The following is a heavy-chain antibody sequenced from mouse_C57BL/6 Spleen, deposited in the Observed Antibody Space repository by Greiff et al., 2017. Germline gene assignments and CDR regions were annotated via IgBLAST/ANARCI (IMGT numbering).Heavy chain of an antibody. CDR2: INPSNGGT. CDR1: GYTFTSYW. D-gene: IGHD1-1*01. Sequence: VQLQQPGTELVKPGASVKLSCKASGYTFTSYWMHWVKQRPGQGLEWIGNINPSNGGTNYNEKFKSKATLTVDKSSSTAYMQLSSLTSEDSAVYYWARGRYYYGSSYVYWGQGTTLTVSS. V-gene: IGHV1-53*01. J-gene: IGHJ2*01. CDR3: ARGRYYYGSSYVY.